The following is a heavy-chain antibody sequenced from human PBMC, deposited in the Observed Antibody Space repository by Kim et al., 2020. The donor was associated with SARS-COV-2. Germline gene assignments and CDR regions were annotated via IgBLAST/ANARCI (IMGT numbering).Heavy chain of an antibody. J-gene: IGHJ5*01. CDR1: GGSITNGFYY. Sequence: SETLSLTCTVSGGSITNGFYYWSWIRQKPGKGLEWIGYVYYSGSAYYTPSLRSRVSMSVDTSKNQFSLRLTSVTAADTAVYYCAGASSVAMSPYKPNSWG. V-gene: IGHV4-31*03. CDR2: VYYSGSA. CDR3: AGASSVAMSPYKPNS. D-gene: IGHD1-20*01.